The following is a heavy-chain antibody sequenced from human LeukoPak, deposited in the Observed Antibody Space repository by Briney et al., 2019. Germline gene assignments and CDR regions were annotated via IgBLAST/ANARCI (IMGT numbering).Heavy chain of an antibody. V-gene: IGHV3-66*01. CDR2: ISSGGST. J-gene: IGHJ4*02. CDR1: GFTVSSNY. D-gene: IGHD3-9*01. Sequence: GGSLRLSCAASGFTVSSNYMSWVRQAPGKGLEWVSVISSGGSTHYADSVKDRFSISRDNSKNTVYLQMNSLRAEDTAVYYCARIAAYYDILPGYYSYYFDYWGQETLVTVSS. CDR3: ARIAAYYDILPGYYSYYFDY.